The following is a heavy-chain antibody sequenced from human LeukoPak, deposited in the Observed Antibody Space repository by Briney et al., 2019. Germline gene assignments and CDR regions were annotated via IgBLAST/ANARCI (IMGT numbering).Heavy chain of an antibody. CDR3: ARLKEGIHY. Sequence: SETLSLTCAVSGGSISGSSYFWGWIRQPPGKGLEWIGSIYYSGNTYYNPSLKSRVTISVDTSKNQFSLKLSPVTAADTAVYYCARLKEGIHYWGQGTLVTVSS. D-gene: IGHD3-10*01. V-gene: IGHV4-39*01. CDR1: GGSISGSSYF. CDR2: IYYSGNT. J-gene: IGHJ4*02.